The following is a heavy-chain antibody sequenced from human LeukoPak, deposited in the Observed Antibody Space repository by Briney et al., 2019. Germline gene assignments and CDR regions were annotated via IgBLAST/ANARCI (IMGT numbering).Heavy chain of an antibody. CDR2: ISSSSSYI. CDR3: ARDAVVVPAAISPAFDI. J-gene: IGHJ3*02. CDR1: GFTFSSYS. Sequence: GGSLRLSCAASGFTFSSYSMNWVRQAPGKGLEWVSSISSSSSYIYYADSVKGRFTISRDNAKNSLYLQMNSLRAEDTAVYYCARDAVVVPAAISPAFDIWGQGTMVTVSS. D-gene: IGHD2-2*01. V-gene: IGHV3-21*01.